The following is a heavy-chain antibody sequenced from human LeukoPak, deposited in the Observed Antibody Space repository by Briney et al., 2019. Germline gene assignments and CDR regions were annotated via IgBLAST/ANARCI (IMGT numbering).Heavy chain of an antibody. CDR1: GFTFSSYS. Sequence: GGSLRLSCAASGFTFSSYSMNWVRQAPGKGLEWVSSISSSSSYIYYADSVKGRFTISRDNAKNSLYLQMNSLRAEDTAVYYCARDKENNCSSTSCYKEFDYWGQGTLVTVSS. V-gene: IGHV3-21*01. CDR3: ARDKENNCSSTSCYKEFDY. J-gene: IGHJ4*02. D-gene: IGHD2-2*02. CDR2: ISSSSSYI.